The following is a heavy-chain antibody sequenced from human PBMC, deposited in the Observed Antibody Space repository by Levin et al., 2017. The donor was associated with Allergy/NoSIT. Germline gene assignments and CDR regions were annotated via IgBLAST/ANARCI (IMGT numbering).Heavy chain of an antibody. Sequence: GGSLRLSCAGSGFTFSRYWMNWVRQGPGKGLEWVANIKEDGSERYYVDSVKGRFTISRDNAENSLYLQMDGLSVEDTAVYYCARLQFNSGRSADYWGQGTLVTVSS. CDR3: ARLQFNSGRSADY. CDR1: GFTFSRYW. J-gene: IGHJ4*02. D-gene: IGHD5-12*01. CDR2: IKEDGSER. V-gene: IGHV3-7*01.